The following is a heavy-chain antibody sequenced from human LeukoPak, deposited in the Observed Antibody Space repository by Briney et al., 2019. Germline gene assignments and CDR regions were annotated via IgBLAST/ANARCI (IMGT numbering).Heavy chain of an antibody. CDR2: ISGGGETT. V-gene: IGHV3-23*01. CDR1: GFTFNNYA. J-gene: IGHJ4*02. Sequence: GGSLRLSGAASGFTFNNYAMNWVRQAPGKGLEWVSSISGGGETTYYADSAKGRFTISRDNSQNTLYLQMNSLRAEDTAVYYCARDYADYVGYFFFDYWGQGTLVTVSS. D-gene: IGHD4-17*01. CDR3: ARDYADYVGYFFFDY.